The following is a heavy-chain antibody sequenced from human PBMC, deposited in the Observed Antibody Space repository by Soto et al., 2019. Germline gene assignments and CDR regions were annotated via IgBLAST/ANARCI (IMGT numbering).Heavy chain of an antibody. CDR3: ARTTTIFGVVIKAWFDP. Sequence: QITLKESGPTLVKPTQTLTLTCTFSGFSLSTSGVGVGWIRQPPGKALEWLALIYWDDDKRYSPSLKSRLTITTXXSXNXXVLTMTNMDPVDTATYYCARTTTIFGVVIKAWFDPWGQGTLVTVSS. D-gene: IGHD3-3*01. CDR1: GFSLSTSGVG. J-gene: IGHJ5*02. CDR2: IYWDDDK. V-gene: IGHV2-5*02.